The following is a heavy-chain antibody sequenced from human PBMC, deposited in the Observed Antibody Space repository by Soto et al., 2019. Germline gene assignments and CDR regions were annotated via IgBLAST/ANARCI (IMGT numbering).Heavy chain of an antibody. CDR2: IIPILGIA. CDR3: ARDRCTSPNCYFEHGMDV. CDR1: GGTFSSYA. V-gene: IGHV1-69*10. J-gene: IGHJ6*02. D-gene: IGHD2-2*01. Sequence: SVKVSCKASGGTFSSYAISWVQQAPGQGLEWMGGIIPILGIANYAQKFQGRVTMTADKSTSTAYMELSSLRSEDTAVYYCARDRCTSPNCYFEHGMDVWGQGTTVTVSS.